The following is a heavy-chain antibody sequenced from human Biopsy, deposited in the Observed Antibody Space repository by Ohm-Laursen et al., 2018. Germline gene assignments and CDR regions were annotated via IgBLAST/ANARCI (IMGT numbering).Heavy chain of an antibody. CDR1: GDSMGTDY. Sequence: SDTLSLTCTVSGDSMGTDYWTWIRQPPGKGLEWIATIYYSGTTNKNPSIKSRVTISVDTSKIQFYLELSSVTAADTAIYYCARVRGGFLEWFDYWGQGTLITVSS. CDR3: ARVRGGFLEWFDY. D-gene: IGHD3-3*01. V-gene: IGHV4-59*07. J-gene: IGHJ5*01. CDR2: IYYSGTT.